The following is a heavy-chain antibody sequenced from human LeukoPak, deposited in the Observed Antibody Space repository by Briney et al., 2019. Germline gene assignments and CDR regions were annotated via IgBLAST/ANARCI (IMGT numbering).Heavy chain of an antibody. V-gene: IGHV3-48*01. J-gene: IGHJ5*02. D-gene: IGHD3-3*01. CDR2: ISSSSTI. Sequence: PGGSLRLSCAASGFTFSSYSMNWVRQAPGKGLEWVSYISSSSTIYYADSVKGRFTISRDNAKNSLYLQMNSLRAEDTAVYYCARGPTTYDFWSGYSDSNWFDPWGQGTLVTVSS. CDR1: GFTFSSYS. CDR3: ARGPTTYDFWSGYSDSNWFDP.